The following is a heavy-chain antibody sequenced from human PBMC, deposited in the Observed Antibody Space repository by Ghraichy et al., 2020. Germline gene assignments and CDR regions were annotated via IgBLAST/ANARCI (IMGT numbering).Heavy chain of an antibody. CDR3: ASRPTCDVAGCEYYFDY. V-gene: IGHV3-23*01. J-gene: IGHJ4*02. Sequence: GGSLRLSCAASGFTFSRYAMSWVRLPPGKGLEWVSTMSATDGTTFYADSVRGRFTISRDNSNSILFLQMSSLRAEDTAVYYCASRPTCDVAGCEYYFDYWGPGTLVAVSA. CDR2: MSATDGTT. CDR1: GFTFSRYA. D-gene: IGHD1-14*01.